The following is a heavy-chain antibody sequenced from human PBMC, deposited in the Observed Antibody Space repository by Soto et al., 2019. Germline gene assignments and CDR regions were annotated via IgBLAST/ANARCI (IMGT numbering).Heavy chain of an antibody. J-gene: IGHJ4*02. CDR3: ARADYCSGGSCYPIDY. CDR1: GYTFTGYY. D-gene: IGHD2-15*01. Sequence: ASVKVSCKASGYTFTGYYMHWVRQAPGQGLEWMGWINPNSGGTNYAQKFQGWVTMTRDTSISTAYMELSRLRSDDTAVYYCARADYCSGGSCYPIDYWGQGTLVTVSS. V-gene: IGHV1-2*04. CDR2: INPNSGGT.